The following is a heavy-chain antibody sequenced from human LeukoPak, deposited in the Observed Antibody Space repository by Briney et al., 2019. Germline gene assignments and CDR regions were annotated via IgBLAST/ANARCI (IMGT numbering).Heavy chain of an antibody. CDR3: AKVRCTDDACYYRVWYFDY. V-gene: IGHV3-23*01. CDR2: ISGSGGST. J-gene: IGHJ4*02. CDR1: GFTFSTYP. Sequence: GGSLRLSCAASGFTFSTYPKPWLRQPPGKGLEGVSGISGSGGSTYCADPVKGRFVLPRDNSKNTLYLQMDSLRAEDTALYYCAKVRCTDDACYYRVWYFDYWGQGTLVTVSS. D-gene: IGHD2-8*01.